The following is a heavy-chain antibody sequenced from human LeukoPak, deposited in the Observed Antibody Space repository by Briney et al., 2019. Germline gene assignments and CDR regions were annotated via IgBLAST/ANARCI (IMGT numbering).Heavy chain of an antibody. Sequence: GGSLRLSCAASGFTFSSYSMNWIRQAPGKGLEWVSSISSSSSYIYYADSVKGRFTISRDNAKNSLYLQMNSLRAEDTAVYYCARDPSSSWYNDYSGQGTLVTVSS. CDR3: ARDPSSSWYNDY. CDR1: GFTFSSYS. D-gene: IGHD6-13*01. J-gene: IGHJ4*02. CDR2: ISSSSSYI. V-gene: IGHV3-21*01.